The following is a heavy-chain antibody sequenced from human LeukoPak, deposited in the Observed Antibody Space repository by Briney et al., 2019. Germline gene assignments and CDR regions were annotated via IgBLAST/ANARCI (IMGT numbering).Heavy chain of an antibody. V-gene: IGHV4-4*07. D-gene: IGHD3-3*01. CDR1: GASLNSYY. CDR3: ARGSRVDFDY. J-gene: IGHJ4*02. CDR2: IYTSGST. Sequence: SETLSLTCTVSGASLNSYYWAWVRQPAGKGLEWIGRIYTSGSTNYNPSLKSRVTMSVDTSKNQFSLKLSSVTAADTAVYYCARGSRVDFDYWGQRTLVTVSS.